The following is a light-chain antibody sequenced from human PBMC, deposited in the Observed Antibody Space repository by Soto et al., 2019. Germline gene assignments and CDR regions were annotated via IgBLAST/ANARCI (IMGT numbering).Light chain of an antibody. CDR1: QSVSSY. Sequence: EIVLTQSPATLSLSPGERATLSCRASQSVSSYLAWYQQKPGQAPRLLIYDASNRATGIPARFSGSGSGTDFALTISSLEPEDFAVYYCQQRNSWPLTSGGGTQV. J-gene: IGKJ4*01. V-gene: IGKV3-11*01. CDR2: DAS. CDR3: QQRNSWPLT.